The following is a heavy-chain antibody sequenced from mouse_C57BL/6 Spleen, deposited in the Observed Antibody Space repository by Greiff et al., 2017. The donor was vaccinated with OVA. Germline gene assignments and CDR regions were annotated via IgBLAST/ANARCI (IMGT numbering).Heavy chain of an antibody. CDR1: GFTITAYP. Sequence: VQLQQSGAELVQPGASVKLSCTASGFTITAYPMHWVKQSPEQGLEWIGSFHPEAGDTKSAPKFQGKATITGDTSSNTAYRQLSRLTSEDTAVYDCARWNYGRDMDYWGQGTTLTVSS. CDR2: FHPEAGDT. V-gene: IGHV14-2*01. J-gene: IGHJ2*01. CDR3: ARWNYGRDMDY. D-gene: IGHD1-1*01.